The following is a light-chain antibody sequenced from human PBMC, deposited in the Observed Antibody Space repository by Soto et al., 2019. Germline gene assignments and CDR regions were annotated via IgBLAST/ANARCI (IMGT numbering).Light chain of an antibody. CDR3: QQSHSTPST. Sequence: DIQMTQSPSSLSASVGDRVAISCRASQISSSYLNWYQQKPWKAPKLLIYAASSFQSGVPSMYSGSGSGTDFTLTISSLQPEDFATYYCQQSHSTPSTFGKGTKLEIK. CDR1: QISSSY. CDR2: AAS. J-gene: IGKJ2*01. V-gene: IGKV1-39*01.